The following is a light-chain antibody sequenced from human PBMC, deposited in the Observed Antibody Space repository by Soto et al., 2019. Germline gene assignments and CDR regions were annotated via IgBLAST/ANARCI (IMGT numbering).Light chain of an antibody. CDR2: GAS. J-gene: IGKJ1*01. CDR3: QQFNDWPRT. Sequence: IGMTQSPGTLAVSPGERGPPFFRASQSVRPNVAWFQQKPGQAPSLLIYGASTRATGTPARFSGSGSGTDFSLTVSSLEPEDFAVYYCQQFNDWPRTFGQGTKVDI. CDR1: QSVRPN. V-gene: IGKV3-15*01.